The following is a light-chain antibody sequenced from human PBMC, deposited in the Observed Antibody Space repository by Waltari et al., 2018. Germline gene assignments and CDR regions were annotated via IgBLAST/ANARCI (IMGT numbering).Light chain of an antibody. CDR1: SGHSTNG. Sequence: QLVLTQSPSASASLGASVKLTCTLSSGHSTNGVAWLQQQPEKGPRFLMKVNSDGSHTKGDEIPDRFSGSSSWAERYLTISSLQSEDEADYYCQTGGHGTWVFGGGTTLTVL. CDR2: VNSDGSH. V-gene: IGLV4-69*01. J-gene: IGLJ3*02. CDR3: QTGGHGTWV.